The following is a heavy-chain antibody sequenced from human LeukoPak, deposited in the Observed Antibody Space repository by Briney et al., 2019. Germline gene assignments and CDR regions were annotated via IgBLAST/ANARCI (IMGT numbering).Heavy chain of an antibody. CDR1: GFTFSSYS. J-gene: IGHJ4*02. D-gene: IGHD3-10*01. V-gene: IGHV3-21*01. CDR3: ARGYYDWGRLHYYFEC. Sequence: HGGSLRLSFSASGFTFSSYSVNWVRQAPGKGLEWVSSISTSGNYIYYADSLKGRFTISRDNAKNSLYLQMSSLRAEDTAVYYCARGYYDWGRLHYYFECWGRGTLVTVSS. CDR2: ISTSGNYI.